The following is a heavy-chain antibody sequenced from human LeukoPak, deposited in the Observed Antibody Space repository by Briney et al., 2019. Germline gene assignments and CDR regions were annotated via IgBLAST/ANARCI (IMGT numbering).Heavy chain of an antibody. CDR3: ARDDQYSSSPGYMDV. V-gene: IGHV1-46*01. CDR1: GYTFTSYY. Sequence: ASVKVSCKASGYTFTSYYMHWVRQAPGQGLEWMGIINPSGGSTSYAQKFQGRVTMTTDTSTSTAYMELRSLRSDDTAVYYCARDDQYSSSPGYMDVWGKGTTVTVSS. CDR2: INPSGGST. D-gene: IGHD6-6*01. J-gene: IGHJ6*03.